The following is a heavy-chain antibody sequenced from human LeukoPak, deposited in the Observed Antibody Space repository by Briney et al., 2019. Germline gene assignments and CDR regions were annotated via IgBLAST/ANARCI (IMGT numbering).Heavy chain of an antibody. CDR2: FYYSGST. D-gene: IGHD6-13*01. V-gene: IGHV4-59*08. J-gene: IGHJ4*02. CDR1: GGSISSYY. CDR3: ARQRLAAAGSSHFDY. Sequence: SETLSLTCTVSGGSISSYYWSWIRQPPGKGLEWIGYFYYSGSTNYNPSLKSRVTISVDTSKNQFSLKLSSVTAADTAVYYCARQRLAAAGSSHFDYWGQGTLVTVSS.